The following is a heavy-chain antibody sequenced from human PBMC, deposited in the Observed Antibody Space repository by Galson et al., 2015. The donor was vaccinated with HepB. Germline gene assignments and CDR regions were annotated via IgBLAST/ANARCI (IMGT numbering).Heavy chain of an antibody. J-gene: IGHJ4*02. V-gene: IGHV3-23*01. CDR1: GFTFSDFT. CDR2: ISDSGAAT. Sequence: LRLSCAASGFTFSDFTTSWVRQAPGKGLEWVSSISDSGAATNYADSVKGRFTISRDNSKKTLYLQMNSLRADDTAVYYCAKVRGDSGSYRPFDYWGQGTLVTVSA. CDR3: AKVRGDSGSYRPFDY. D-gene: IGHD3-10*01.